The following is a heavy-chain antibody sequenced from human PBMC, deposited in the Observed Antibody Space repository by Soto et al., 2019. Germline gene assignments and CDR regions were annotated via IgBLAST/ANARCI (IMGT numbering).Heavy chain of an antibody. Sequence: EVQLVQSGAEVKKPGESLRISCQGSGYSFTNYWIGWVRQMPGKGLEWMGLIYPGDADTRYSPSFQGQVTISADKSISNAYLQWTNVKASDTAIYYCVRPTRDGYGPEAFYFDSWGQGTLVTVSS. CDR1: GYSFTNYW. V-gene: IGHV5-51*03. D-gene: IGHD5-12*01. CDR2: IYPGDADT. CDR3: VRPTRDGYGPEAFYFDS. J-gene: IGHJ4*02.